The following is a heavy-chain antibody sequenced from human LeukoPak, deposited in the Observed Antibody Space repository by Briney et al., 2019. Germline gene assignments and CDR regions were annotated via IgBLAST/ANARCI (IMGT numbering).Heavy chain of an antibody. J-gene: IGHJ1*01. V-gene: IGHV4-4*07. CDR3: AREGGGSNRCLD. CDR1: GGSISGYF. D-gene: IGHD3-16*02. CDR2: IYATGTT. Sequence: SETLSLTCTVSGGSISGYFWSWIRQPAGKGLEWIGRIYATGTTNYNPSLKSRVTMSIDTSKNQFSLNLTSVTAADTAVYYCAREGGGSNRCLDWGQGTLVTVSS.